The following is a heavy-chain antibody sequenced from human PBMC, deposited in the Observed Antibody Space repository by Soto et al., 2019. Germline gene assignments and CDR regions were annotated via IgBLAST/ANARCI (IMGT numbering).Heavy chain of an antibody. D-gene: IGHD3-3*01. J-gene: IGHJ4*02. CDR2: ISSSSSTI. CDR3: ARFWSAYYTYFFDY. V-gene: IGHV3-48*02. CDR1: GFTFSSYS. Sequence: EVQLLESGGGLVQPGGSLRLSCAASGFTFSSYSMNWVRQAPGKGLEWVSYISSSSSTIYYADSVKGRFTISRDNGKNSLYLQMNSLRDEDTAVYYCARFWSAYYTYFFDYWGQGTLVTVSS.